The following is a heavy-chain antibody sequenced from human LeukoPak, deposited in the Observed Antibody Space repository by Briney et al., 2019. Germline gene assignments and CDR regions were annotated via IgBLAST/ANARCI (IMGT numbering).Heavy chain of an antibody. V-gene: IGHV3-66*01. CDR2: IYSGGST. J-gene: IGHJ4*02. Sequence: GGSLRLSCAASGFTVSSNYMSWVRQDPGKGLEWVSVIYSGGSTYYADSVKGRFTISRDNSKNTLYLQLNSLRAEDTAVYYCASFGGSFFYFDYWGQGTLVTVSS. D-gene: IGHD1-26*01. CDR3: ASFGGSFFYFDY. CDR1: GFTVSSNY.